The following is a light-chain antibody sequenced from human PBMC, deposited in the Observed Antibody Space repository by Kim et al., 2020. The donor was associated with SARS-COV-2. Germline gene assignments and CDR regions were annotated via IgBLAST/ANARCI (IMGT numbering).Light chain of an antibody. Sequence: KVTSPYPETSSIIGNYSVSSYQQLPGTAPRLLIYDNHERPSGIPDRFSGSKSGTTAALDITGLQTGDEADYYCGAWDTSLSIVVFGGGTKVTVL. J-gene: IGLJ2*01. CDR2: DNH. V-gene: IGLV1-51*01. CDR1: SSIIGNYS. CDR3: GAWDTSLSIVV.